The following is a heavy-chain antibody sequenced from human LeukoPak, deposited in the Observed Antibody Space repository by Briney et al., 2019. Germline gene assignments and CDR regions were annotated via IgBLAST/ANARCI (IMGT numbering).Heavy chain of an antibody. J-gene: IGHJ4*02. Sequence: GGSLRLSCAASGFTFSNYWMNWVRQAPGKGLEWVANIKQDGGEKSYVDSVKGRFTISRDNAKNSLHLQMNSLRAEDTAVYYCARHGGYSSSWYFYWGQGTLVTVSS. CDR1: GFTFSNYW. V-gene: IGHV3-7*01. CDR2: IKQDGGEK. CDR3: ARHGGYSSSWYFY. D-gene: IGHD6-13*01.